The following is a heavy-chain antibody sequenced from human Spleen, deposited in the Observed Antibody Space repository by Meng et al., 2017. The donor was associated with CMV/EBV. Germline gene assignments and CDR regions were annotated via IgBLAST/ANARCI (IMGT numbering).Heavy chain of an antibody. J-gene: IGHJ3*02. Sequence: GGSLRLSCAASGFSFSSYGTHWVRQAPGKGLEWVANIKHDGSEKYYVDSVKGRFTISRDNAENSLYLQMNSLRAEDTAVYYCARGGIGDSGFDIWGQGTMVTVSS. CDR3: ARGGIGDSGFDI. V-gene: IGHV3-7*01. CDR1: GFSFSSYG. CDR2: IKHDGSEK. D-gene: IGHD4-17*01.